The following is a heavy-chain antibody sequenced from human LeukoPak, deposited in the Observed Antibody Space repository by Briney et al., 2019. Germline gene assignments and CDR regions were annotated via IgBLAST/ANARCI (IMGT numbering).Heavy chain of an antibody. V-gene: IGHV4-30-4*08. J-gene: IGHJ3*02. D-gene: IGHD1-26*01. Sequence: QVQLQESGPGLVKPSQTLSLTSTFSGGSISSSVYYWSWFRQPPVKGLEWIGYIYYSGSTYYNPSLKSRVTISVDTSKNQFSLKLSSVTAADTAVYYCARANVGEDAFDIWGQGTMVTVSS. CDR2: IYYSGST. CDR1: GGSISSSVYY. CDR3: ARANVGEDAFDI.